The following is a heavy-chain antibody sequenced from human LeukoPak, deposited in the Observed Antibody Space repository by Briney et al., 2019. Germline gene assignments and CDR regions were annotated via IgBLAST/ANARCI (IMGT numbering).Heavy chain of an antibody. J-gene: IGHJ4*01. CDR3: ARGLHSGIAAENFEY. CDR2: ISSNVGRT. Sequence: GGSLRLSCAGSGFTFSSYAIHWLRQAPGKGLEYVSSISSNVGRTHYANSVKGRFTISRDNSKNTLYLQMGSLRTEDMAVYYCARGLHSGIAAENFEYWGHGTLVTVSS. V-gene: IGHV3-64*01. D-gene: IGHD6-25*01. CDR1: GFTFSSYA.